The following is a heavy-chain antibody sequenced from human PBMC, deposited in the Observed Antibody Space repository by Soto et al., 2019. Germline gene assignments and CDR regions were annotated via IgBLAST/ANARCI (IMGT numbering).Heavy chain of an antibody. Sequence: SGPTLVNPTQTLTLTCTFSGFSLSTSGVGVGWIRQPPGKALEWLALIYWNDDKRYSPSLKSRLTITKDTSKNQVVLTMTNMDPVDTATYYCAHSRDYDFWSGELNWFDPWGQGTLVTVSS. CDR3: AHSRDYDFWSGELNWFDP. CDR2: IYWNDDK. J-gene: IGHJ5*02. D-gene: IGHD3-3*01. CDR1: GFSLSTSGVG. V-gene: IGHV2-5*01.